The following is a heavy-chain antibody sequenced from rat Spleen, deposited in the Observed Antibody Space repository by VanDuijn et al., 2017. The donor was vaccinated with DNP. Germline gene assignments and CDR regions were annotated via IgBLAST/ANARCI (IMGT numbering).Heavy chain of an antibody. CDR3: VRPVRFYSGPFDS. CDR2: ITTSGDRT. CDR1: GFTFSYYY. D-gene: IGHD1-1*01. J-gene: IGHJ2*01. Sequence: EVQLVESGGGLVQPGGSLNLSCVVSGFTFSYYYMAWVRQAPKKGLEVVATITTSGDRTSYPDSVKGRFTISRDNAKNTLYLQMNSLQSEDTAIYHCVRPVRFYSGPFDSWGQGLMVTVSS. V-gene: IGHV5-25*01.